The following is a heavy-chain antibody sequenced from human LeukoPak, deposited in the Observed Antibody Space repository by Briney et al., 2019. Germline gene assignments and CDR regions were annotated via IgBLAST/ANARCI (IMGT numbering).Heavy chain of an antibody. V-gene: IGHV4-59*01. D-gene: IGHD3-22*01. Sequence: GSLRLSCAASGFTFDDYAMHWVRQAPGKGLEWIGYIYYSGSTNYNPSLKSRVTISVDTSKNQFSLKLSSVTAADTAVYYCARANYYDSSGYFDYWGQGTLVTVSS. CDR1: GFTFDDYA. CDR2: IYYSGST. J-gene: IGHJ4*02. CDR3: ARANYYDSSGYFDY.